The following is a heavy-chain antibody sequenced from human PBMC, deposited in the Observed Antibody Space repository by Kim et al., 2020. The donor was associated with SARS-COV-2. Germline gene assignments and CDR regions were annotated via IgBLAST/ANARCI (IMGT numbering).Heavy chain of an antibody. CDR3: ARFSWNPVKFFDY. V-gene: IGHV4-59*01. D-gene: IGHD1-1*01. Sequence: YTPSHKSRVTISVDASKNQFSLRLTSVTAADTAVYFCARFSWNPVKFFDYWGQGTLVTVSS. J-gene: IGHJ4*02.